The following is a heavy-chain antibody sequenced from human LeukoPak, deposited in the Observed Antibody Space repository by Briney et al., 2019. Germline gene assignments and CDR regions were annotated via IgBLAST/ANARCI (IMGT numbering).Heavy chain of an antibody. CDR3: ATRYCTIPACRASSYHCMDN. D-gene: IGHD2-8*01. J-gene: IGHJ6*03. CDR2: IKQDGSEA. V-gene: IGHV3-7*01. Sequence: GGSLRLSCAASGFTFSSYWMTWVRQAPGKGLEWVANIKQDGSEAYYTVSRDNAKNSLYLQLNSLGAEDTAVYYCATRYCTIPACRASSYHCMDNWGKGTTVTVSS. CDR1: GFTFSSYW.